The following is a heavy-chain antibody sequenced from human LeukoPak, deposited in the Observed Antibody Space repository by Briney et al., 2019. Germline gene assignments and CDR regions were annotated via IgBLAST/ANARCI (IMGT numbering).Heavy chain of an antibody. V-gene: IGHV3-21*01. CDR3: ARDFRYLVVVGYYYMDV. CDR1: GFTFSSYT. J-gene: IGHJ6*03. CDR2: ITSSSSYI. Sequence: PGGSLRLSCAASGFTFSSYTMNWVRQAPGKGLEWVSSITSSSSYIYYADSVKGRFTISRDNAKNSLYLQMNSLRAEDTAVYYCARDFRYLVVVGYYYMDVWGKGTTVTISS. D-gene: IGHD2-2*01.